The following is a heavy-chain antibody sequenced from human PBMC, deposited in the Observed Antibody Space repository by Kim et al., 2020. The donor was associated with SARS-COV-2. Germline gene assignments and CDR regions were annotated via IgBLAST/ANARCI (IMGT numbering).Heavy chain of an antibody. CDR2: INHSGST. Sequence: SETLSLTCAVYGGSFSGYYWSWIRQPPGKGLEWIGEINHSGSTNYNPSLKSRVTISVDTSKNQFSLKLSSVTAADTAVYYCARGLGHTTYYYYYYGMDVWGQGTTVTVSS. J-gene: IGHJ6*02. D-gene: IGHD1-1*01. CDR3: ARGLGHTTYYYYYYGMDV. V-gene: IGHV4-34*01. CDR1: GGSFSGYY.